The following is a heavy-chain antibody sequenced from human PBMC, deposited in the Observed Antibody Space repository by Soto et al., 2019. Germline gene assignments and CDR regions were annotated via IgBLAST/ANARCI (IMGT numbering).Heavy chain of an antibody. Sequence: SETLSLTCTVSGGSISSYYWSWIRQPPGRGLEWIGYIYYSGSTNYNPSLKRRVTISVDTSKNQFSLKLSSVTAADTAVYYCARVSSRFGVVINYYYYYGMDLWGQGTKVTVSS. CDR2: IYYSGST. CDR3: ARVSSRFGVVINYYYYYGMDL. CDR1: GGSISSYY. V-gene: IGHV4-59*01. D-gene: IGHD3-3*01. J-gene: IGHJ6*02.